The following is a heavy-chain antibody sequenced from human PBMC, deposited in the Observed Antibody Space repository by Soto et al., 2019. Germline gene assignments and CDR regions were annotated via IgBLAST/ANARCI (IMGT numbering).Heavy chain of an antibody. CDR3: AHSTPRWLQSGVYFDY. V-gene: IGHV2-5*02. Sequence: SGPTLVNATQILRLTCTVSGFSLSTSGVGVGWIRQPPGKALEWLALIYWDDDKRYSPSLKSRLTITKDTSKNQVVLTMTNMDPVDTATYYCAHSTPRWLQSGVYFDYSGRGTLVTGSA. J-gene: IGHJ4*02. D-gene: IGHD5-12*01. CDR1: GFSLSTSGVG. CDR2: IYWDDDK.